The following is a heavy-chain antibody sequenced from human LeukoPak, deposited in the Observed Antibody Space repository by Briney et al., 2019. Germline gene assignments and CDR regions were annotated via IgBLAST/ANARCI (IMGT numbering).Heavy chain of an antibody. CDR3: AKSLTRYDFWSGYS. CDR2: ISGSGGST. J-gene: IGHJ4*02. CDR1: GFTFSSYG. Sequence: PGGSLRLSCAASGFTFSSYGMHWVRQAPGKGLEWVSAISGSGGSTYYADSVKGRFTISRDNSKNTLYLQMNSLRAEDTAVYYCAKSLTRYDFWSGYSWGQGTLVTVSS. V-gene: IGHV3-23*01. D-gene: IGHD3-3*01.